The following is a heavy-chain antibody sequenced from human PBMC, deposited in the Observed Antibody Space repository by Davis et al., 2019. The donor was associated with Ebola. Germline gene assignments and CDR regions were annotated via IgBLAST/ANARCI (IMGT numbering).Heavy chain of an antibody. CDR3: ARDFLYSGYDSIAFDI. Sequence: AASVKVSCKASGGTFSTYAISWVRQAPGQGLEWMGGIIPIFGTSNYAQKFQGRVTITADESTSTAYMELNSLRSEDTAVYYCARDFLYSGYDSIAFDIWGQGTMVTVSS. D-gene: IGHD5-12*01. J-gene: IGHJ3*02. CDR2: IIPIFGTS. V-gene: IGHV1-69*13. CDR1: GGTFSTYA.